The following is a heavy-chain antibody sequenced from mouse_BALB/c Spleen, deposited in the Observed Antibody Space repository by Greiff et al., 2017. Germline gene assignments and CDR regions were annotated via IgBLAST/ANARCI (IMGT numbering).Heavy chain of an antibody. D-gene: IGHD1-1*01. CDR1: GFTFSSFG. CDR3: ARRDYYGSSYGDYAMDY. V-gene: IGHV5-17*02. Sequence: EVKVEESGGGLVQPGGSRKLSCAASGFTFSSFGMHWVRQAPEKGLEWVAYISSGSSTIYYADTVKGRFTISRDNPKNTLFLQMTSLRSEDTAMYYCARRDYYGSSYGDYAMDYWGQGTSVTVSS. J-gene: IGHJ4*01. CDR2: ISSGSSTI.